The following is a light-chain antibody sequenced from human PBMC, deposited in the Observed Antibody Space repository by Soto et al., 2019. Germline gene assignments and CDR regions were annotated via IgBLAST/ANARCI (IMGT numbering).Light chain of an antibody. J-gene: IGKJ1*01. CDR2: GAS. CDR3: QQYNRTPRT. Sequence: DLVLSPSPDSLPVSLGARATINCKTSQSVLYNCISKNYLAWYQQKPGQPPKLLIYGASTRESGVPDRFSGSGSGTGFTLTISSLQAEDVAVYYCQQYNRTPRTFGQGTKVDIK. V-gene: IGKV4-1*01. CDR1: QSVLYNCISKNY.